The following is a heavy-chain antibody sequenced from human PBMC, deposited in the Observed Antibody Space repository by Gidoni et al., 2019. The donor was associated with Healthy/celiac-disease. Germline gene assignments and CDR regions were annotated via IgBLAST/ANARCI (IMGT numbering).Heavy chain of an antibody. CDR1: GFTFSSYD. V-gene: IGHV3-13*01. CDR2: IGTAGDT. J-gene: IGHJ3*02. CDR3: ARTGWSDAFDI. D-gene: IGHD2-8*01. Sequence: EVQLVESGGGLVQPGGSLRLSCAASGFTFSSYDMHWVRQATGKGLEWVSAIGTAGDTYYPGSVKGRFTISREKAKNSLYLQMNSRRAGDTAVYYCARTGWSDAFDIWGQGTMVTVSS.